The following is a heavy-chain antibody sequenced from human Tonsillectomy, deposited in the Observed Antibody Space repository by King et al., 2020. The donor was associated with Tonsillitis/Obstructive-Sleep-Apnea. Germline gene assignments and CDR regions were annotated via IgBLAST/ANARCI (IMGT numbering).Heavy chain of an antibody. J-gene: IGHJ4*02. CDR1: GFTLSSYA. V-gene: IGHV3-30*04. D-gene: IGHD1-1*01. Sequence: VQLVESGGGVVQPGRSLRLSCAASGFTLSSYAMHWVRQAPGQGLEWVAVISYDGDNKYYADSVKGRFTISRDTSKNTLYLQMHSLRAEDTAGYYCARDPTLTGTLDIWGQGTLVTVSS. CDR2: ISYDGDNK. CDR3: ARDPTLTGTLDI.